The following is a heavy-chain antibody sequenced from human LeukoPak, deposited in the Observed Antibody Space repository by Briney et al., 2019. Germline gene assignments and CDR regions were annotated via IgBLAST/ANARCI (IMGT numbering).Heavy chain of an antibody. CDR1: GYTFTGYY. D-gene: IGHD3-10*01. Sequence: ASVKVSCKASGYTFTGYYMHWVRQGPGQGLEWMGWINPNSGGTNYAQKFQGRVTMTRDTSISTAYMELSRLRSDDTAVYYCHYPLSGPNWFDPWGQGTLVTVSS. V-gene: IGHV1-2*02. CDR3: HYPLSGPNWFDP. J-gene: IGHJ5*02. CDR2: INPNSGGT.